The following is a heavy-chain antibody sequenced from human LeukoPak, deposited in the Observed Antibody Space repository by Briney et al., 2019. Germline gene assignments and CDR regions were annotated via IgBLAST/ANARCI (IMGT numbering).Heavy chain of an antibody. CDR3: AKNSSGGYSDY. CDR2: ISTYNGYS. J-gene: IGHJ4*02. D-gene: IGHD6-19*01. CDR1: GYTFTSSG. Sequence: ASVKVSCKTSGYTFTSSGITWVRQAPGQGLEWMGWISTYNGYSKYAQNLQGRVTMTADTSTSTAYMELSSLRSDDTAVYYCAKNSSGGYSDYWRQVTLVTVSS. V-gene: IGHV1-18*01.